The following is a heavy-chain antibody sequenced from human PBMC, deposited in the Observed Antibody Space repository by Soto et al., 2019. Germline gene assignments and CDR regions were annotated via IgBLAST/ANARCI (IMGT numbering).Heavy chain of an antibody. CDR3: ARDLYSSSARYFDY. Sequence: PGGSLRLSCAASGFTFSSYSMNWVRQAPGKGLEWVSSISSSSSYIYYADSVKGRFTISRDNAKNSLYLQMNSLRAEDMAVYYCARDLYSSSARYFDYWGQGTLVTVSS. CDR1: GFTFSSYS. V-gene: IGHV3-21*01. CDR2: ISSSSSYI. J-gene: IGHJ4*02. D-gene: IGHD6-6*01.